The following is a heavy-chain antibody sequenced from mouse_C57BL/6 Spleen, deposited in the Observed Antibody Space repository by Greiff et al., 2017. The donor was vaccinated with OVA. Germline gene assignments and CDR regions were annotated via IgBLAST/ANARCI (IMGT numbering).Heavy chain of an antibody. CDR2: IYPGSGNT. Sequence: VQLQQSGAELVRPGASVKLSCKASGYTFTDYYINWVKQRPGQGLEWIARIYPGSGNTYYNEKFKGKATLTAEKSSSTAYMQLSSLTSEDSAVYFCAREEDYGSSYAMDYWGQGTSVTVSS. V-gene: IGHV1-76*01. CDR1: GYTFTDYY. CDR3: AREEDYGSSYAMDY. D-gene: IGHD1-1*01. J-gene: IGHJ4*01.